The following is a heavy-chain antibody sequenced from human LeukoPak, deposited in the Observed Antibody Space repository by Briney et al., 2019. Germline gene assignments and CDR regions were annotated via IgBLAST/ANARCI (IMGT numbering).Heavy chain of an antibody. J-gene: IGHJ3*02. V-gene: IGHV1-69*05. D-gene: IGHD1-26*01. CDR1: GGTGSSYA. CDR2: IIPIFGTA. Sequence: ATVKVSCKASGGTGSSYAISWVRQAPGQGLEWMGGIIPIFGTANYAQKFQGRVTITTDESTSTAYMELSSLRSEDTAVYYCARVLWELLGEAAFDIWGQGTMVTVSS. CDR3: ARVLWELLGEAAFDI.